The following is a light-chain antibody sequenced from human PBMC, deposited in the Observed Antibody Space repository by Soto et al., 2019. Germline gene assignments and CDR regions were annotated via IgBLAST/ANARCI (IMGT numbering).Light chain of an antibody. CDR2: KAS. J-gene: IGKJ4*01. V-gene: IGKV1-5*03. Sequence: ITQARITLGWHVGYRVTVTCLSSQTIRSWLAGYQQKPGKAPKLLIYKASTLKSGVPSRFSGSLPGKEFTLTITALQAVVLASSSDHTYLSQSGPFRGGAKVDIK. CDR1: QTIRSW. CDR3: HTYLSQSGP.